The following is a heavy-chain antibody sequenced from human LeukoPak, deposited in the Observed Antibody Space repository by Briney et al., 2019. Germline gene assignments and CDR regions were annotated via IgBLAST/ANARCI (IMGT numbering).Heavy chain of an antibody. J-gene: IGHJ6*03. Sequence: PGGSLGLSCAASGFTFDNHWMTWVRQAPGKGLEWVAFIRNDGSNKYYADSVKGRFTISRDNSKNTLYLQMNSLRDEDTAVYYCAKNGDRGAYCSGGTCYPYYYYYMDVWGKGTTVTISS. V-gene: IGHV3-30*02. CDR3: AKNGDRGAYCSGGTCYPYYYYYMDV. CDR2: IRNDGSNK. D-gene: IGHD2-15*01. CDR1: GFTFDNHW.